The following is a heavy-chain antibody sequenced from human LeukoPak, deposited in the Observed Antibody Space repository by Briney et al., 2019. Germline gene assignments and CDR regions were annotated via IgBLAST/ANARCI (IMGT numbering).Heavy chain of an antibody. CDR1: GGSISGYY. Sequence: PSETLSLTCTVSGGSISGYYWSWIRQPPGKGLEWIGYIYYTGSANYNPSLKSRVTISVDTSMNQFSLKLSSVTAADTAVYYCARWLQLPGGALDIWGQGTMVTVSS. CDR2: IYYTGSA. D-gene: IGHD5-24*01. CDR3: ARWLQLPGGALDI. V-gene: IGHV4-59*01. J-gene: IGHJ3*02.